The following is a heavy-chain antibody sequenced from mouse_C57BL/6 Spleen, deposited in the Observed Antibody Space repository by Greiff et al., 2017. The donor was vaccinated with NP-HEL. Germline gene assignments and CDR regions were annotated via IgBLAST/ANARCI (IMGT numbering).Heavy chain of an antibody. CDR1: GYTFPSYW. CDR2: IDPYDSYN. Sequence: QVQLQQPGAELVKPGASVKLSCKASGYTFPSYWMHWVKQRPGQGLEWIGEIDPYDSYNNYNPKFKGKATLPVDTSSSTAYMQRSSLASEDSAVYYCARSSVSDYFDYWGQGTTLTVSS. V-gene: IGHV1-50*01. J-gene: IGHJ2*01. CDR3: ARSSVSDYFDY.